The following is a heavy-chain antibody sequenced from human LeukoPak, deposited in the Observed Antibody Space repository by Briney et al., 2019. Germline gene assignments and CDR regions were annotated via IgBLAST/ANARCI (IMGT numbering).Heavy chain of an antibody. Sequence: PGGSLRLSCAASGLTFSSYWMNWVRQAPGKGLEWVANIEQDGSEKHYVDSVKGRFTISRDNAKNSLYLQMNSLRAEDTAMYYCTISWFHDDWGQGTLVTVSS. D-gene: IGHD6-13*01. CDR2: IEQDGSEK. J-gene: IGHJ4*02. CDR3: TISWFHDD. CDR1: GLTFSSYW. V-gene: IGHV3-7*01.